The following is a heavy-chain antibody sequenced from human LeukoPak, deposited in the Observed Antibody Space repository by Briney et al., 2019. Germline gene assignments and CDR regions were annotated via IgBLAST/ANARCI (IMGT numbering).Heavy chain of an antibody. Sequence: GGSLGLSCAAPGITFSTYWMSWVRQAPGKGLEWVANIKQDGSEKYYVDSVKGRFTISRDNAKNSLYLQMNSLRAEDTAVYYCASVAWIQLGACFDYWGQGTLVTASS. CDR3: ASVAWIQLGACFDY. V-gene: IGHV3-7*01. CDR1: GITFSTYW. D-gene: IGHD5-18*01. J-gene: IGHJ4*02. CDR2: IKQDGSEK.